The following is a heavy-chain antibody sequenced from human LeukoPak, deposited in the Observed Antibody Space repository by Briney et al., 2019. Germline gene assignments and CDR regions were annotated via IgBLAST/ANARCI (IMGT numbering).Heavy chain of an antibody. CDR3: ARDTLLSVVVVPAANVYFDY. D-gene: IGHD2-2*01. Sequence: ASVKVSFKASGYTFTNYGISWVRQAPGQGLEWMGWISAYNGNTNYAQKLQGRVTMTTDTSTSTAYMELRSLRSDDTAVYYCARDTLLSVVVVPAANVYFDYWGQGTLVTVSS. V-gene: IGHV1-18*04. J-gene: IGHJ4*02. CDR2: ISAYNGNT. CDR1: GYTFTNYG.